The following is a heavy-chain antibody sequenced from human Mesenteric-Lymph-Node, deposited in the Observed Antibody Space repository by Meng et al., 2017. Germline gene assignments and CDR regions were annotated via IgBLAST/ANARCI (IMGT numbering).Heavy chain of an antibody. V-gene: IGHV1-69*05. CDR1: CGTFSSYA. CDR3: ASPLWVGAHWLVY. Sequence: SAMVSCNASCGTFSSYAISWVRQAPGQGLEWMGGIIPIFGTANYAQKFQGRVTITTDESTSTAYMELRSLRAEDTAVYYCASPLWVGAHWLVYWGQGTLVTVSS. D-gene: IGHD1-26*01. J-gene: IGHJ4*02. CDR2: IIPIFGTA.